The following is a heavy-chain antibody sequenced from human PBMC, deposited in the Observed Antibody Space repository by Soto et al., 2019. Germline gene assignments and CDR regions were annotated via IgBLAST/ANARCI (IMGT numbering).Heavy chain of an antibody. CDR3: ARDPPGYYYDSSGYFDI. V-gene: IGHV3-20*04. Sequence: GGSLRLSCAASGFTFDDYGMSWVRQAPGKGLEWVSGINWNGGSTGYADSVKGRFTISRDNAKNSLYLQMNSLRAEDTALYYCARDPPGYYYDSSGYFDIWGQGTMVTVSS. J-gene: IGHJ3*02. CDR1: GFTFDDYG. CDR2: INWNGGST. D-gene: IGHD3-22*01.